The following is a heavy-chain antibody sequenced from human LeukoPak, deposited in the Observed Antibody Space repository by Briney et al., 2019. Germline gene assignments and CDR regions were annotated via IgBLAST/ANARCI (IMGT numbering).Heavy chain of an antibody. CDR2: IRSKAYGGTT. J-gene: IGHJ5*01. CDR1: GFTFGDYA. Sequence: GESLRLSCTASGFTFGDYAMSWFRQAPGKGLEWVGFIRSKAYGGTTEYAASLKGRITISRDDSKTIAYLQMSSLKTEDTAVYYCSRGRRSPDSWGQGTLVTVSS. D-gene: IGHD5-24*01. CDR3: SRGRRSPDS. V-gene: IGHV3-49*03.